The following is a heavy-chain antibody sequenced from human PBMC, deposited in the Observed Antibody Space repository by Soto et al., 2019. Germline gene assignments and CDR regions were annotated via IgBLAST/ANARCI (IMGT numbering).Heavy chain of an antibody. V-gene: IGHV3-74*01. D-gene: IGHD5-18*01. Sequence: PGGSLRLSCAASGFTFSSYWMHWVRQAPGKGLVWVSRINPDGSATNYADSVKCRFTISRDNAKNTLYLQMNSLRAEETAVFYCGRGGSDSPMAPGYWGQGTLVTVSS. CDR2: INPDGSAT. CDR3: GRGGSDSPMAPGY. CDR1: GFTFSSYW. J-gene: IGHJ4*02.